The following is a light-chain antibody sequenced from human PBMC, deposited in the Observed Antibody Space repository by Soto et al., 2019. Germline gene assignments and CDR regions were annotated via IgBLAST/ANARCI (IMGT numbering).Light chain of an antibody. CDR1: SSDVGGYNH. J-gene: IGLJ3*02. CDR3: SSFASDNNWV. CDR2: EVS. Sequence: QSALTQPRSVSGSPGQSVTISCTGTSSDVGGYNHVSWYQQHPGKAPKLMIYEVSKRPSGVPDRFSGSKSVNTASLTVSGLQAEDEADYYCSSFASDNNWVFGGGTKVTVL. V-gene: IGLV2-11*01.